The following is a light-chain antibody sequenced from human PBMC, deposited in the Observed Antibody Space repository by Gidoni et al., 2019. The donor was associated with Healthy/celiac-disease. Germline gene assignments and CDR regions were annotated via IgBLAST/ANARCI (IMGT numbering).Light chain of an antibody. CDR1: QSVSSD. CDR2: GAS. CDR3: QQYNNWLRT. J-gene: IGKJ1*01. Sequence: EIVMTQSPATLSVSPGERATLSCRASQSVSSDLAWYQQKPGQAPRRLIDGASTRATGIQARFSGSGSGTEFTLTISSLQSEDFAVYYCQQYNNWLRTFGQGTKVEIK. V-gene: IGKV3-15*01.